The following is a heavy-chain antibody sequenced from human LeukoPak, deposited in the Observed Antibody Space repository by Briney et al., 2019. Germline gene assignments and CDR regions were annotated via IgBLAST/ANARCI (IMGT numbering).Heavy chain of an antibody. CDR2: INHSGST. V-gene: IGHV4-34*01. CDR3: ARIPAATLFFYFYYYMDV. Sequence: PSETLSLTCAVYGGSFSGYYWSWIRQPPGKGLEWIGEINHSGSTNYNPSLKSRVTISVDTSKNQFSLKLSSVTAADTAVYYCARIPAATLFFYFYYYMDVWGKGTTVTVSS. J-gene: IGHJ6*03. CDR1: GGSFSGYY. D-gene: IGHD2-15*01.